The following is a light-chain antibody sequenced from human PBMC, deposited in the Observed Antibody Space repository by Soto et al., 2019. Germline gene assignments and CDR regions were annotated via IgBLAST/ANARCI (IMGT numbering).Light chain of an antibody. CDR3: QSYDSSLSGSS. V-gene: IGLV1-40*01. CDR2: GNS. CDR1: SSNIGAGYD. Sequence: QSLLTQPPSVSGAPGQRVTISCTGSSSNIGAGYDVHWYQQLPGTAPKLLIYGNSNRPSGVPDRFSGSKSGTSASLAITGLQAEDEADYYCQSYDSSLSGSSFGTGTKVTVL. J-gene: IGLJ1*01.